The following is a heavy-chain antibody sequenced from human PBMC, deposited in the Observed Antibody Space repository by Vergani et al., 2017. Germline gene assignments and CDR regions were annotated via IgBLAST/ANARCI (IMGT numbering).Heavy chain of an antibody. CDR1: GYTFTSYG. CDR3: ATDPDIVVVPAAPYYDYYYGMDV. Sequence: QVQLVQPGAEVKKPGASVKVSCKASGYTFTSYGISWVRQAPGQGLEWMGWISAYNGNTNYAQKLPGRVTMTTDTCTSTAYMELRSLRSDDTAVYYCATDPDIVVVPAAPYYDYYYGMDVWGQGTTVTVSS. D-gene: IGHD2-2*01. J-gene: IGHJ6*02. CDR2: ISAYNGNT. V-gene: IGHV1-18*04.